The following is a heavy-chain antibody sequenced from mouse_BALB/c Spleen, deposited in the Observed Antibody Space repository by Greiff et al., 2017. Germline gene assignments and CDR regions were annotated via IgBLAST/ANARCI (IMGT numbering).Heavy chain of an antibody. D-gene: IGHD2-4*01. V-gene: IGHV5-12-2*01. J-gene: IGHJ3*01. CDR1: GFTFSSYT. Sequence: EVQLVESGGGLVQPGGSLKLSCAASGFTFSSYTMSWVRQTPEKRLEWVAYISNGGGSTYYPDTVKGRFTISRDNAKNTLYLQMSSLKSEDTAMYYCARHETMITTGAWFAYWGQGTLVTVSA. CDR3: ARHETMITTGAWFAY. CDR2: ISNGGGST.